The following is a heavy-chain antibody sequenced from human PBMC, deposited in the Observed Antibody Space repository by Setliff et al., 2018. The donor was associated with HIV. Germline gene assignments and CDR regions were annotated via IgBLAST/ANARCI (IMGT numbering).Heavy chain of an antibody. CDR3: AREGRTSWPRVDY. Sequence: SETLSLTCTVAGGSISSDNYYWSWIRQPAGKGLEWIGRYYTSGITNYNPSLKSRVSISVDTSKNQFSLRLNSVTAADTALYYCAREGRTSWPRVDYWGQGALVTVSS. CDR1: GGSISSDNYY. D-gene: IGHD6-13*01. J-gene: IGHJ4*02. CDR2: YYTSGIT. V-gene: IGHV4-61*02.